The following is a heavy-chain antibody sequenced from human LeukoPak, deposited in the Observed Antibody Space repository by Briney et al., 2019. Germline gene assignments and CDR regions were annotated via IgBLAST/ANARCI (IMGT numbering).Heavy chain of an antibody. CDR3: TRGWSTAGAFDI. V-gene: IGHV4-34*03. Sequence: SETLSLTCAVYGGSFSGYYWSWIRQPPGKGLEWIGEINHSGCTNYNPSLKSRVTISVDTSKNQFSLKLSSVTAADTAVYYCTRGWSTAGAFDIWGQGTMVTVSS. CDR2: INHSGCT. D-gene: IGHD6-19*01. CDR1: GGSFSGYY. J-gene: IGHJ3*02.